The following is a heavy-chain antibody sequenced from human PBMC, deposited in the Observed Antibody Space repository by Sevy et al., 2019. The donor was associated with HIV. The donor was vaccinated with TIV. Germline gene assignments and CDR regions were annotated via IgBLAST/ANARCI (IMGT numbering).Heavy chain of an antibody. CDR3: ARAYSSGWYDY. CDR2: IGTAGDT. CDR1: GFTFSSYD. D-gene: IGHD6-19*01. J-gene: IGHJ4*02. Sequence: GGSLRLSFAASGFTFSSYDMHWVRQATGKGLEWVSAIGTAGDTYYPGSMKGRFTISRENAKNSLYLQMNSLRVGDTAVYYCARAYSSGWYDYWGQGTLVTVSS. V-gene: IGHV3-13*01.